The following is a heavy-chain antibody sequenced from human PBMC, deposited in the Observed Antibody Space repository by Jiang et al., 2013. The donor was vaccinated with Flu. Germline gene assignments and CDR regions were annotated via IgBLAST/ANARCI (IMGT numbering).Heavy chain of an antibody. V-gene: IGHV3-23*01. J-gene: IGHJ6*02. CDR1: GFTFSSYA. D-gene: IGHD4-17*01. CDR2: ISGSGGST. CDR3: AKTHGDYVLFYYYYGMDV. Sequence: ASGFTFSSYAMSWVRQAPGKGLEWVSAISGSGGSTYYADSVKGRFTISRDNSKNTLYLQMNSLRAEDTAVYYCAKTHGDYVLFYYYYGMDVWGQGTTVTVSS.